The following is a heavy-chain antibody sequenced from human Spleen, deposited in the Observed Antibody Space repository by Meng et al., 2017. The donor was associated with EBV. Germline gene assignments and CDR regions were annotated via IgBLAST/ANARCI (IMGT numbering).Heavy chain of an antibody. CDR3: ARDGPGHCTGGVCYNWFDP. Sequence: GQAVASVSEGKRPGSSVKASCKASGGTLSSYAISWVRQAPGQGLEWMGGIIPIFDTGNYAQKFQGRVTITADKSTSTAYMELRSLRSEDTAVYYCARDGPGHCTGGVCYNWFDPWGQGTLVTVSS. J-gene: IGHJ5*02. CDR1: GGTLSSYA. CDR2: IIPIFDTG. V-gene: IGHV1-69*06. D-gene: IGHD2-8*02.